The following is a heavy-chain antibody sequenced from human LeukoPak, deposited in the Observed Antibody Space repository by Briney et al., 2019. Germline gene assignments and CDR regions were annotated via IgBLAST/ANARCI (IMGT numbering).Heavy chain of an antibody. V-gene: IGHV1-8*01. D-gene: IGHD5-12*01. CDR3: ARGQGYSGYDDVASNYYYGMDV. CDR1: GGTFTSYD. Sequence: GSSVKVSCKASGGTFTSYDINWVRQATGQGLEWMGWMNPNSGNTGYAQKFQGRVTMTRNTSISTAYMELSSLRSEDTAVYYCARGQGYSGYDDVASNYYYGMDVWGQGTTVTVSS. CDR2: MNPNSGNT. J-gene: IGHJ6*02.